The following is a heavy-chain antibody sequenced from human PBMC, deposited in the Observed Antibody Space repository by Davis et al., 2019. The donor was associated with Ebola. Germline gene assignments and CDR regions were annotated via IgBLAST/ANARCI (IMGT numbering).Heavy chain of an antibody. CDR3: AKDSGWQMSP. J-gene: IGHJ5*02. D-gene: IGHD6-19*01. CDR1: GFTFSNYW. Sequence: PGGSLRLSCVTSGFTFSNYWMSSVRLAPGRGPEWVAKIKFDGTDKYYPDSVKGRFTVSRDNAKNSVFLQISSLRAEDTAVNYCAKDSGWQMSPWGRGTQVTVSS. CDR2: IKFDGTDK. V-gene: IGHV3-7*01.